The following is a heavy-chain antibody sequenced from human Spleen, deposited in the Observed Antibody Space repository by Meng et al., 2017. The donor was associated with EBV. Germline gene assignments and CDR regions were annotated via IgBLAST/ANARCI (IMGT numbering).Heavy chain of an antibody. D-gene: IGHD3-22*01. CDR3: ATYHSDSSGLMDY. Sequence: QGQLAQSGVEVNKPGASVKVSCKASGYTLTGYYLHWVRQAPGQGLEWMGVFPPILDIANYARRFRGRVTITANESTSTAYLEMSSLRSDDTATYYCATYHSDSSGLMDYWGQGTLVTVSS. V-gene: IGHV1-69*01. CDR2: FPPILDIA. J-gene: IGHJ4*02. CDR1: GYTLTGYY.